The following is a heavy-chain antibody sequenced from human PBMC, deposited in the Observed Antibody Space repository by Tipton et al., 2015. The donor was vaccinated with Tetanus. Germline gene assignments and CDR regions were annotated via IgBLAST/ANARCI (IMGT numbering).Heavy chain of an antibody. Sequence: TLSLTCTVSGGFSSGDYYWSWIRQHPGKGLEWIAYINYSGSTYYNPSLESRLTISIDTSKNQFSLELTSVTAADTAVYYCARDSYYSSRWSFADYWGQGTLVTVSS. D-gene: IGHD3-22*01. CDR2: INYSGST. CDR3: ARDSYYSSRWSFADY. J-gene: IGHJ4*02. CDR1: GGFSSGDYY. V-gene: IGHV4-31*03.